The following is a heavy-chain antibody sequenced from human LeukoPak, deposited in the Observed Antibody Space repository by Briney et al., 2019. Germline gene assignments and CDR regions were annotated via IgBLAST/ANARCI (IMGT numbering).Heavy chain of an antibody. J-gene: IGHJ4*02. CDR3: AKDLSYGFDY. CDR1: GFTFSSSA. Sequence: GGSLRLSCAASGFTFSSSAMSWVRQAPGKGLEWVAAISDTGRLSYCADSVKGRFTISRDNSKNTLYLQLNGLRAEDTAIYYCAKDLSYGFDYWGQGTLVTVSS. D-gene: IGHD5-18*01. V-gene: IGHV3-23*01. CDR2: ISDTGRLS.